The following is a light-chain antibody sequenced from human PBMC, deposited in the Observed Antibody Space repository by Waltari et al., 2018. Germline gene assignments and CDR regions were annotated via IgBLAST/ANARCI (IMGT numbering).Light chain of an antibody. CDR2: EVR. CDR1: ASDVRNYNF. V-gene: IGLV2-23*02. CDR3: CSYAGSSTYV. J-gene: IGLJ1*01. Sequence: QSALTQPASVSGSPGQSITITCTGTASDVRNYNFVSWYQQHPGKAPQILIYEVRRRPSGVSSRFSASKSGNTASLTISALQADDEADYYCCSYAGSSTYVFGSGTKITVL.